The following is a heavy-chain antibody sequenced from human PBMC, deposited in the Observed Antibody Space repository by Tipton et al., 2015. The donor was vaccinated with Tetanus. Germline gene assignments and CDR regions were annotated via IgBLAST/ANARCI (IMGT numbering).Heavy chain of an antibody. Sequence: GLVKPSETLSLICTISGGSIGNYFWIWVRQPAGKGLEWIGRIFASGDTNYNPSPKSRVRMSVDTSKNQFSLRLTSVTAADTAVYYCARESVLLDGGFDFWGQGTLVSVSS. CDR2: IFASGDT. V-gene: IGHV4-4*07. CDR1: GGSIGNYF. D-gene: IGHD5-24*01. CDR3: ARESVLLDGGFDF. J-gene: IGHJ4*02.